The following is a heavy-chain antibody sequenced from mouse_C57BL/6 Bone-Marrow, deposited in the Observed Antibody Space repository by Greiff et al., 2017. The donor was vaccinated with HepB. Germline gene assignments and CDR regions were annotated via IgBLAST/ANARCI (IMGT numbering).Heavy chain of an antibody. D-gene: IGHD2-2*01. CDR2: IDPETGGT. CDR3: TRYGYSYYFDY. CDR1: GYTFTDYE. V-gene: IGHV1-15*01. J-gene: IGHJ2*01. Sequence: VQLQQSGAELVRPGASVTLSCKASGYTFTDYEMHWVKQTPVHGLEWIGAIDPETGGTAYNQKFKGKAILTADKSSSTAYMELRSLTSEDSAVYYCTRYGYSYYFDYWGQGTTRTVSS.